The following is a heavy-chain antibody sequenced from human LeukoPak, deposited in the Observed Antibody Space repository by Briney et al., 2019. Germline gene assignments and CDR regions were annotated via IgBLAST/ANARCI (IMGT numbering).Heavy chain of an antibody. CDR2: IIPIFGTT. CDR1: GGTFSSYA. V-gene: IGHV1-69*01. Sequence: ASVKVSCKASGGTFSSYAIDWVRQAPGQGLEWMGGIIPIFGTTNYAQKFQGRVTITAVESMRTAYMELSSLRSEDTGVYYCARVSTGFDAFDIWGQGTMVTVSS. CDR3: ARVSTGFDAFDI. D-gene: IGHD1-1*01. J-gene: IGHJ3*02.